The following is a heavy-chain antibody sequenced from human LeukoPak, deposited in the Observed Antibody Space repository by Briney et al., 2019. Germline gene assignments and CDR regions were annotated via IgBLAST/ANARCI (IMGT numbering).Heavy chain of an antibody. CDR3: VLFQAVAGVVDY. J-gene: IGHJ4*02. Sequence: SETLSLTCTLSGGSISSSSHYWGWIRQPPGKGLEWIGSSSYSGDTYYNPSLKSRVSISVDTSKSQFYLKLSSVTAADTAVYYCVLFQAVAGVVDYWGQGTLVTVSS. CDR2: SSYSGDT. CDR1: GGSISSSSHY. V-gene: IGHV4-39*07. D-gene: IGHD6-19*01.